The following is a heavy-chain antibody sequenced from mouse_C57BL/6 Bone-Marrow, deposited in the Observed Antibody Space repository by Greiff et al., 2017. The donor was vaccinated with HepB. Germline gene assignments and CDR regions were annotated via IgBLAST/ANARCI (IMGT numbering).Heavy chain of an antibody. CDR3: ARGQLRLRTWFAY. D-gene: IGHD3-2*02. V-gene: IGHV5-4*01. Sequence: EVQLVESGGGLVKPGGSLKLSCAASGFTFSSYAMSWVRQTPEKRLEWVATISDGGSYTYYPDNVKGRFTISRDNAKNNLYLQMSHLKSEDTAMYYCARGQLRLRTWFAYWGQGTLVTVSA. J-gene: IGHJ3*01. CDR2: ISDGGSYT. CDR1: GFTFSSYA.